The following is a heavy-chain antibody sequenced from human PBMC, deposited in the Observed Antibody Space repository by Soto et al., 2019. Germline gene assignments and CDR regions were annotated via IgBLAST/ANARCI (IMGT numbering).Heavy chain of an antibody. Sequence: ASVKVSCKASGGTFSSYAISWVRQAPGQGLEWMGGIIPIFGTANYAQKFQGRVTITADESTSTAYMALSSLRSEDTAVYYCARGIRITVVRGVSYYYYGMDVWGQGTTVTVSS. D-gene: IGHD3-10*01. CDR3: ARGIRITVVRGVSYYYYGMDV. J-gene: IGHJ6*02. CDR1: GGTFSSYA. CDR2: IIPIFGTA. V-gene: IGHV1-69*13.